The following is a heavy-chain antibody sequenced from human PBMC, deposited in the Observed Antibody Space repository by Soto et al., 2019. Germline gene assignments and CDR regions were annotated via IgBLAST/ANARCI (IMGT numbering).Heavy chain of an antibody. J-gene: IGHJ4*02. D-gene: IGHD1-1*01. CDR1: GFTFSSYA. Sequence: EVQLLESGGGSVQPGGSLRLSCAASGFTFSSYAMHWVRRPPGKGLEWVSSISGSGGTAYYADSVKGRFSISRDSLVNTLYLQRNSLRAEDTAVYYCANGRRQNGNFDYWGQGTLVTVSP. CDR3: ANGRRQNGNFDY. CDR2: ISGSGGTA. V-gene: IGHV3-23*01.